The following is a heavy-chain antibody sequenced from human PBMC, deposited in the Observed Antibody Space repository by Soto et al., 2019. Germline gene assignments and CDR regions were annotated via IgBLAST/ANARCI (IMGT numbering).Heavy chain of an antibody. CDR1: GGTFSNHA. J-gene: IGHJ3*02. Sequence: QVHLVQSGAEVKKPGSSVKVSCKASGGTFSNHAINWVRQAPGQGLEWMGRIIPIFGTTDYAQKFQGRVTFPADEPTATAYMELSSLKHDDTAIYYCAREVAADGTFREDVFDIWGQGTLVTVSS. D-gene: IGHD6-13*01. CDR2: IIPIFGTT. CDR3: AREVAADGTFREDVFDI. V-gene: IGHV1-69*12.